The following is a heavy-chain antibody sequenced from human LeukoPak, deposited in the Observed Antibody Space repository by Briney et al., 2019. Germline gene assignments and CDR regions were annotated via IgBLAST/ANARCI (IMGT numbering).Heavy chain of an antibody. J-gene: IGHJ4*02. D-gene: IGHD3-9*01. Sequence: GGSLRLSCVASGFAFNTQAMHWVRQAPGKGLQWLAVMSLDGSSIYYADSVRGRFTISRDNSKNTLFLQMSSLRVEDTAVYYCARDRGKLRYLDLWGQGTLLTVSS. V-gene: IGHV3-30*15. CDR3: ARDRGKLRYLDL. CDR1: GFAFNTQA. CDR2: MSLDGSSI.